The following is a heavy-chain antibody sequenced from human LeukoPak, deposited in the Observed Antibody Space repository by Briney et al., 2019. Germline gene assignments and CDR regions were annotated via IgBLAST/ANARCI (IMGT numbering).Heavy chain of an antibody. J-gene: IGHJ4*02. D-gene: IGHD6-19*01. CDR3: ARGAKYSSGWYVRY. CDR1: AGSFSGYY. V-gene: IGHV4-34*01. CDR2: INHSGST. Sequence: PSETLSLTCGVYAGSFSGYYWSWIRQPPGKGLEWIGEINHSGSTNYNPSLKSRVTISVDTSKNQFSLKLSSVTAADTAVYYCARGAKYSSGWYVRYWGQGTLVTVSS.